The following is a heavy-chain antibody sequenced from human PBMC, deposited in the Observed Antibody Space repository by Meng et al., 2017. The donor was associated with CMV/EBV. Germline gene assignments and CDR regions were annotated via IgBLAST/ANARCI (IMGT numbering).Heavy chain of an antibody. CDR3: AKDKGGGLDY. Sequence: GGSLRLSCAASGFTFDDYTMHWVRQAPGKGLEWVSLISCDGGSTYYADSGKGRFTISRDNSKNSLYLQMNSLRTEDTALYYCAKDKGGGLDYWGQGTLVTVSS. J-gene: IGHJ4*02. V-gene: IGHV3-43*01. CDR2: ISCDGGST. CDR1: GFTFDDYT.